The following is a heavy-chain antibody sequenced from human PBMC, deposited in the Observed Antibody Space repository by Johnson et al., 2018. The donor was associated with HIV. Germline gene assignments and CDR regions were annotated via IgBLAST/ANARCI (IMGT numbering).Heavy chain of an antibody. D-gene: IGHD7-27*01. V-gene: IGHV3-33*06. J-gene: IGHJ3*02. CDR2: IWYDGTNK. CDR1: GFTFSSFG. Sequence: QVQLVESGGGVVQPGRSLRLSCAASGFTFSSFGMHWVRQAPGKGLEWVAVIWYDGTNKYYADSVKGRFSISRDNSKNTLYLQMNSPRAEDTAVYYCAKDRVLGNQDDAFDMWGQGTMVTVSS. CDR3: AKDRVLGNQDDAFDM.